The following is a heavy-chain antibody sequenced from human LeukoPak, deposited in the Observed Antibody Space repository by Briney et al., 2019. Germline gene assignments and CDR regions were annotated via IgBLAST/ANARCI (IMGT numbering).Heavy chain of an antibody. J-gene: IGHJ6*03. Sequence: SETLSLTCTVSGGSISSSSYYWGWIRQPPGKGLEWIGSIYYSGSTYYNPSLKSRVTISVDTSKNQFSLKLSSVTAADTAVYYCARIYCGGDCRGYYYHYYMDVWGKGTTVTVSS. CDR3: ARIYCGGDCRGYYYHYYMDV. CDR2: IYYSGST. CDR1: GGSISSSSYY. V-gene: IGHV4-39*07. D-gene: IGHD2-21*02.